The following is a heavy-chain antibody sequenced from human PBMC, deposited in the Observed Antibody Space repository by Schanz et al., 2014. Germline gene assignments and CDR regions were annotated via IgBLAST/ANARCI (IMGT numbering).Heavy chain of an antibody. CDR3: AKVRYSSGWRGDYFDE. J-gene: IGHJ4*02. CDR2: ISGSGGST. V-gene: IGHV3-23*01. Sequence: EVQLLESGGGLVKPGGSLRLSCAASTFTFSSDWMSWVRQAPGKGLEWVSAISGSGGSTYYADSVKGRFTISRDNSKNTLYLQMNSLRAEDTAVYYCAKVRYSSGWRGDYFDEWGQGTLLTVSS. CDR1: TFTFSSDW. D-gene: IGHD6-25*01.